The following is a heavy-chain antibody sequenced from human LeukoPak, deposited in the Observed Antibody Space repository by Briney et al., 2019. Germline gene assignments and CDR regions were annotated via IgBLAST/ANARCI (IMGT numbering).Heavy chain of an antibody. CDR1: GYTFSDYY. D-gene: IGHD1-14*01. J-gene: IGHJ6*03. V-gene: IGHV1-2*02. CDR2: INPNSGGT. Sequence: ASVKVSCKASGYTFSDYYIHWVRQAPGQGLEWMAWINPNSGGTNYAQRFEGRVTMTRDTSISTAYMELSRLTSDDTAVYYCARDSNLYYYYYYMDVWGKGTTVTVSS. CDR3: ARDSNLYYYYYYMDV.